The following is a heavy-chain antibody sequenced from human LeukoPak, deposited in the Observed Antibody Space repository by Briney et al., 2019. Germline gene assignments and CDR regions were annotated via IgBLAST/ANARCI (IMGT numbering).Heavy chain of an antibody. J-gene: IGHJ4*02. CDR2: IYSGGST. CDR1: GFTVSSNY. Sequence: GGSLRLSCAASGFTVSSNYMSWVRQAPGKGLEWVSVIYSGGSTYYADSVKGRFTISRDNSKNTLYLQMNSLRAEDTAAYYCARDPGEYGDYDEIWGQGTLVTVSS. D-gene: IGHD4-17*01. V-gene: IGHV3-53*01. CDR3: ARDPGEYGDYDEI.